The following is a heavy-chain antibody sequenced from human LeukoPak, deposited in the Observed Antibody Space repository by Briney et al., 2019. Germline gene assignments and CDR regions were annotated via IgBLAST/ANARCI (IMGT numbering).Heavy chain of an antibody. Sequence: GGSLRLSCAASGFTFSSYVMHWVRQAPGKGLEWVAIISYDGSNEYYADSVKGRFTISRDNSKNTLYLQMNSLRAEDTAVYYCAKDRGDYYDSSGYYYALDYWGQGTLVTVSS. V-gene: IGHV3-30*04. CDR3: AKDRGDYYDSSGYYYALDY. D-gene: IGHD3-22*01. CDR1: GFTFSSYV. J-gene: IGHJ4*02. CDR2: ISYDGSNE.